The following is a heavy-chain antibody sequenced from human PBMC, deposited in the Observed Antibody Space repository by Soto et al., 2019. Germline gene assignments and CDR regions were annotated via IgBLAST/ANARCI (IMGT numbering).Heavy chain of an antibody. Sequence: ASVKVSCKASGYTFTSYDINWVRQATGQGLEWMGWMNPNSGNTGYAQKFQGRVTMTRNTSISTAYMELSSLRSEDTAVYYCARGAEGYCSSTSCHGGYYYYMDVWGKGTTVTVSS. CDR1: GYTFTSYD. CDR3: ARGAEGYCSSTSCHGGYYYYMDV. J-gene: IGHJ6*03. D-gene: IGHD2-2*01. CDR2: MNPNSGNT. V-gene: IGHV1-8*01.